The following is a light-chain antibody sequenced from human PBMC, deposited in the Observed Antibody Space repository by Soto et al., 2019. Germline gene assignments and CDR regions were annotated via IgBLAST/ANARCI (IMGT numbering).Light chain of an antibody. CDR1: QSVTSTF. V-gene: IGKV3-20*01. CDR3: QQYGDSPWA. CDR2: GVS. Sequence: ESVLTQSPGTLSLSPGERATLSCRASQSVTSTFLAWYQHKPGQAPRLLIYGVSKRATGIPDRFSGSGSGTDFTLTITRLEPEDFAVYYCQQYGDSPWAFGQGTTVGIK. J-gene: IGKJ1*01.